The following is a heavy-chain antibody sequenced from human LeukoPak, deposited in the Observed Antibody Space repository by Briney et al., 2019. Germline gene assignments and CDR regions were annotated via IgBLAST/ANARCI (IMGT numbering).Heavy chain of an antibody. V-gene: IGHV3-23*01. Sequence: GGSLRLSCAASGFTFSSYAVSWVRQAPGKGLEWVSAISGSGGSTYYADSVKGRFTISRDNSKNTLYLQMNSLRAEDTAVYYCAKWGAYYYGSGSYSELDYWGQGTLVTVSS. CDR1: GFTFSSYA. CDR2: ISGSGGST. D-gene: IGHD3-10*01. J-gene: IGHJ4*02. CDR3: AKWGAYYYGSGSYSELDY.